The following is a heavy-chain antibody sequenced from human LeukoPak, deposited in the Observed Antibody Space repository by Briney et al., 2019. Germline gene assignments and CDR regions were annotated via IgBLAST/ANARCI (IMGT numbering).Heavy chain of an antibody. V-gene: IGHV3-13*01. D-gene: IGHD6-13*01. CDR1: GITFSTSD. Sequence: PGGSLRLSCEASGITFSTSDMHRVRQAPGKGLEWVSVIGTAGDTYYADSVKGRFTISRENAKNSLYLQMNSPRAGDTAVYYCARGSVRVGMDVWGQGTTVTVSS. J-gene: IGHJ6*02. CDR2: IGTAGDT. CDR3: ARGSVRVGMDV.